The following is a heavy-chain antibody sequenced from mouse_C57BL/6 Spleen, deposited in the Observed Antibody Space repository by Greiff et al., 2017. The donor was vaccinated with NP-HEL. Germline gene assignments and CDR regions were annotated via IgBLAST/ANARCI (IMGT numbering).Heavy chain of an antibody. V-gene: IGHV1-15*01. J-gene: IGHJ3*01. D-gene: IGHD1-1*01. CDR1: GYTFTDYE. CDR2: IDPETGGT. Sequence: VQLQQSGAELVRPGASVTLSCKASGYTFTDYEMHWVKQTPVHGLEWIGAIDPETGGTAYNQKFKGKAILTADKSSSTAYMELRSLTSEDSAVYYCTRDGSSQAWFAYWGQGTLVTVPA. CDR3: TRDGSSQAWFAY.